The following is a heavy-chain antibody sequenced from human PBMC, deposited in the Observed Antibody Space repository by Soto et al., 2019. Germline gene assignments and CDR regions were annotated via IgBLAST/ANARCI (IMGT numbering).Heavy chain of an antibody. CDR3: AREYYYDSSGYFLLDY. CDR1: GFTFSSYG. J-gene: IGHJ4*02. V-gene: IGHV3-33*01. D-gene: IGHD3-22*01. CDR2: IWYDGSNK. Sequence: GGSLRLSCAASGFTFSSYGMHWVRQAPGKGLEWVAVIWYDGSNKYYADSVKGRFTISRDNSKNTLYLQMNSLRAEDTAVYYCAREYYYDSSGYFLLDYWGQGTLVTVSS.